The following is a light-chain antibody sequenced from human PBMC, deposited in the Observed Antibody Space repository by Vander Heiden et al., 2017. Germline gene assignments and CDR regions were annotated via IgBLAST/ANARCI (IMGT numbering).Light chain of an antibody. Sequence: SSELTQDPAVSVALGQTVRITCQGDSLRSYYASRYQQKPGQAPVLVIYGKNNRPSGIPDRFSGSSSGNTASLTITGAQAEDEADYYCNSRDSSGNHVVCGGGTKLTVL. V-gene: IGLV3-19*01. CDR3: NSRDSSGNHVV. J-gene: IGLJ2*01. CDR1: SLRSYY. CDR2: GKN.